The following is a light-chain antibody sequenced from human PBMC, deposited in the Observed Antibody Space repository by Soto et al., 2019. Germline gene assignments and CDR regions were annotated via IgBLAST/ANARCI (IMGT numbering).Light chain of an antibody. J-gene: IGKJ5*01. CDR2: GAS. Sequence: IVLTHSPGTLSFSPGEIATLSFRAIRGVTSNYLSWYQQKPGQAPRLLVYGASSRATGISDRFSGSGSGTDFTLTISRLEPEDFAVYYCQHYVSPPITFGQGTRLEI. CDR3: QHYVSPPIT. CDR1: RGVTSNY. V-gene: IGKV3-20*01.